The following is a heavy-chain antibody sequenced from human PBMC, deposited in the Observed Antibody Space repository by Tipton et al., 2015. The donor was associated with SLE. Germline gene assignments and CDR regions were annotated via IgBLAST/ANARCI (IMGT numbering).Heavy chain of an antibody. V-gene: IGHV1-18*01. CDR2: ISTYDDNT. D-gene: IGHD4-17*01. CDR1: GYTFTSSG. Sequence: QSGAEVKKPGASVKVSCKASGYTFTSSGISWVRQAPGQGLEWVGWISTYDDNTNYAQRFQGRVTMTTDTSTSTAHMELRRLRSDDTAVYYCARVPLLYGDYDYWGEGTLFSVSS. J-gene: IGHJ4*02. CDR3: ARVPLLYGDYDY.